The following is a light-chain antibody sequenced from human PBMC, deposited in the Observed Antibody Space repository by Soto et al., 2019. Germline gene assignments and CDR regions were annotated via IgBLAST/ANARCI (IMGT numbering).Light chain of an antibody. J-gene: IGLJ1*01. CDR1: NIEIKS. CDR3: QLWDSSSDPLYV. V-gene: IGLV3-21*02. Sequence: SYELTQPPSVSVAPGQTATITCGGNNIEIKSVHWYQQKPGQAPVLVVYDNYDRPSGIPERFSGSNSGNTATLTISRVEAGDEADYYCQLWDSSSDPLYVFGSGTKLTVL. CDR2: DNY.